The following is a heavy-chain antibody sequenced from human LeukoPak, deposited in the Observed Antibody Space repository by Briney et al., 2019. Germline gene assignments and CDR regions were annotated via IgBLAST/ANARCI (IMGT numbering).Heavy chain of an antibody. CDR3: ARQRIAAAGPFDY. CDR2: IYPGDSDT. D-gene: IGHD6-13*01. Sequence: GESLKISCKGSGYSFTTYWIGWVRQMPGKGLEWMGIIYPGDSDTRYSPSFQGQVTISVDKSLNTAYLRWSSLKASDTAMYYCARQRIAAAGPFDYWGQGTLVTVSS. CDR1: GYSFTTYW. J-gene: IGHJ4*02. V-gene: IGHV5-51*01.